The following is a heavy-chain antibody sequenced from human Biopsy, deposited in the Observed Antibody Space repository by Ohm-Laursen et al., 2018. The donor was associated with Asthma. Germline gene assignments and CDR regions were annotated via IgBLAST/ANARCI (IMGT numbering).Heavy chain of an antibody. V-gene: IGHV4-39*01. D-gene: IGHD7-27*01. Sequence: SDTLSLTCPVSGGSMSSSSYYWGWIRQPPGKGLEWMGSISYTGSAYHNPSLKSRVTISVDTSKNHFSLKLSCVTAADTAVYYCARHWDWGSFFDYWGQGTPVTVSS. CDR2: ISYTGSA. CDR3: ARHWDWGSFFDY. CDR1: GGSMSSSSYY. J-gene: IGHJ4*02.